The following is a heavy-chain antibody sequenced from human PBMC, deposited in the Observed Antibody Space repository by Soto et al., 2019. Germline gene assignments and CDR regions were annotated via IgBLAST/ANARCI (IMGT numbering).Heavy chain of an antibody. Sequence: QVQLVESGGGVVQPGRSLRLSCAAPGFTFSNYGMHWVRQAPGKGLEWVALIWSDGNNKYYADSVKGRFTVSRDNSKNTLYLQMNSLRAEDTAVYYCARAQNYSGNYYPFDYWGQGTLVTVSS. CDR3: ARAQNYSGNYYPFDY. CDR1: GFTFSNYG. J-gene: IGHJ4*02. V-gene: IGHV3-33*01. D-gene: IGHD1-26*01. CDR2: IWSDGNNK.